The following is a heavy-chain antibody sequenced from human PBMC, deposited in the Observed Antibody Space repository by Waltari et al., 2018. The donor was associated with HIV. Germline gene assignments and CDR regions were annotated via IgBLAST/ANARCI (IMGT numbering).Heavy chain of an antibody. CDR1: GFTFNSYS. J-gene: IGHJ5*02. CDR3: ARDSRDNSWSLNFFDP. Sequence: EVQLVESGGGPVKPGGSLRLSCRASGFTFNSYSLNWVRQAPGKGLEWISSISSSGTFTNYADSVKCRFTISRDNANKSVYLQMNSLRAEDTAVYYCARDSRDNSWSLNFFDPWGQGTLVTVSS. CDR2: ISSSGTFT. D-gene: IGHD6-13*01. V-gene: IGHV3-21*01.